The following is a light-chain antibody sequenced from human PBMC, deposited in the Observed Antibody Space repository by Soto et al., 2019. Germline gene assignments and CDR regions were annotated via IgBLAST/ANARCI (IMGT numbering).Light chain of an antibody. V-gene: IGKV3-11*01. CDR1: HSVTTH. CDR2: DAS. CDR3: QQRSDSIT. J-gene: IGKJ5*01. Sequence: EIVLTQSPDTLSLSPGGRPTLSCWASHSVTTHLAWFQQRPGQTPRLLIYDASTRAPGIPARFSGRGSGADFTLTISSLEPEDFAVYYCQQRSDSITFGQGTRLEIK.